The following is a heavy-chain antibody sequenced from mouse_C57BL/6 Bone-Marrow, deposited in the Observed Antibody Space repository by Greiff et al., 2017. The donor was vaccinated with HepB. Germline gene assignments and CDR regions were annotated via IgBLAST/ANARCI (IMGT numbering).Heavy chain of an antibody. V-gene: IGHV1-55*01. D-gene: IGHD2-2*01. CDR3: AREDRSTMVTTGGYYYAMDY. CDR2: IYPGSGST. CDR1: GYTFTSYW. J-gene: IGHJ4*01. Sequence: QVQLQQPGAELVKPGASVKMSCKASGYTFTSYWITWVKQRPGQGLEWIGDIYPGSGSTNYNEKFKSKATLTVDTSSSTAYMQLSSLTSEDSAVYYCAREDRSTMVTTGGYYYAMDYWGQGTSVTVSS.